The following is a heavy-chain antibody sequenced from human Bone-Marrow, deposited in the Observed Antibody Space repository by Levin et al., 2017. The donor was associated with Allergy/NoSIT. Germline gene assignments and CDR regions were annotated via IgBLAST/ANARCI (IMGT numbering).Heavy chain of an antibody. CDR2: ITSDGNSI. V-gene: IGHV3-21*01. CDR3: ARHPRDTTVSYAHAYYDAYMDV. D-gene: IGHD3-16*01. J-gene: IGHJ6*03. Sequence: GESLKISCAASGFTLSDYSMNWVRQAPGKGLEWVSSITSDGNSIFYSDLVKGRFSISRDNANNSLYLQMNSLRAEDTALYYCARHPRDTTVSYAHAYYDAYMDVWGVGTTVTVSS. CDR1: GFTLSDYS.